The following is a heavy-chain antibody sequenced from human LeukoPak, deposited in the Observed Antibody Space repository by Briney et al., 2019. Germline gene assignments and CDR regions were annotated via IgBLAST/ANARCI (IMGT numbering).Heavy chain of an antibody. CDR2: ISSSSSTI. V-gene: IGHV3-48*02. Sequence: GGSLRLSCAASGFTVSSNEMSWVRQAPGKGLEWVSYISSSSSTIYYADSVKGRFTISRDNAKNSLYLHRNSLRDEDTAVYYGARAFYSNYGYYYYYMDVWGKGTTVTVSS. D-gene: IGHD4-11*01. CDR3: ARAFYSNYGYYYYYMDV. CDR1: GFTVSSNE. J-gene: IGHJ6*03.